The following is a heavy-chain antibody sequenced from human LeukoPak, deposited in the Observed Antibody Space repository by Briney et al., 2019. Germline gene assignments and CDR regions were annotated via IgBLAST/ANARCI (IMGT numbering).Heavy chain of an antibody. Sequence: SETLSLTCTVSGGSISSYYWSWIRQPPGKGLEWIGYIYYSGSTNYNPSLKSRVTISVDTSKNQLSLKLSSVTAADTAVYYCARLTYYDFWSGYRPGLGWFDPWGQGTLVTVSS. CDR1: GGSISSYY. J-gene: IGHJ5*02. D-gene: IGHD3-3*01. CDR3: ARLTYYDFWSGYRPGLGWFDP. CDR2: IYYSGST. V-gene: IGHV4-59*01.